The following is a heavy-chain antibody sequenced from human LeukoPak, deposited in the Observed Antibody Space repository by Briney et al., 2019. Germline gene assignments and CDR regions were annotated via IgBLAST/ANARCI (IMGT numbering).Heavy chain of an antibody. J-gene: IGHJ4*02. CDR1: GYTFTGYY. CDR3: ARPYSSGWTTGY. CDR2: INPNSGGT. D-gene: IGHD6-19*01. V-gene: IGHV1-2*02. Sequence: ASVKVSCKASGYTFTGYYMHWVRQAPGQGLEWMGWINPNSGGTNHAQKFQGRVTMTGDTSISTAYMELSRLRSDDTAVYYCARPYSSGWTTGYWGQGTLVTVSS.